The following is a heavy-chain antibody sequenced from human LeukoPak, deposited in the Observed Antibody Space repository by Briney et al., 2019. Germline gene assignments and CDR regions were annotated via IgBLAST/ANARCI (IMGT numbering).Heavy chain of an antibody. Sequence: GGSLRLSCAAPGFTFSSYAMSWVRQAPGKGLEWVSAISGSGGSTYYADSVKGRFTISRDNSKNMLYLQMNSLRAEDTAVYYCAKLGYCSGGSCCYFDYWGQGTLVTVSS. D-gene: IGHD2-15*01. V-gene: IGHV3-23*01. CDR2: ISGSGGST. CDR3: AKLGYCSGGSCCYFDY. J-gene: IGHJ4*02. CDR1: GFTFSSYA.